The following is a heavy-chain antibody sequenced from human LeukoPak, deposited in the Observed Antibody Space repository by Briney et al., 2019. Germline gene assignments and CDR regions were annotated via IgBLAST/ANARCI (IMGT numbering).Heavy chain of an antibody. CDR3: ARSAVRGVACDY. V-gene: IGHV3-48*01. J-gene: IGHJ4*02. D-gene: IGHD3-10*01. Sequence: GGSQRLSCTVSGFTFSGFSMPWVRQAPGKGLEWLSYISTSSRSTYYADSVKGRFTISRDNAKNTLFLDMHSLRPGDSAVYYCARSAVRGVACDYWGQGTPLTVSS. CDR1: GFTFSGFS. CDR2: ISTSSRST.